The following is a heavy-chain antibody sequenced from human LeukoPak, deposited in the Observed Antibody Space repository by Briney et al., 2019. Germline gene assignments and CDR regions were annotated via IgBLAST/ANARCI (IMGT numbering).Heavy chain of an antibody. CDR3: ATHRPRKPAATPGYSSSWYWFDP. CDR1: GYTLTELS. Sequence: ASVNVSCKVSGYTLTELSMHWMRQAPGKGQDRMGGCDPEDGETIYSQKFQGRVTMTEDTSTDTAYMELSSLRSEDTAVYYCATHRPRKPAATPGYSSSWYWFDPWGQGTLVTVSS. D-gene: IGHD6-13*01. V-gene: IGHV1-24*01. CDR2: CDPEDGET. J-gene: IGHJ5*02.